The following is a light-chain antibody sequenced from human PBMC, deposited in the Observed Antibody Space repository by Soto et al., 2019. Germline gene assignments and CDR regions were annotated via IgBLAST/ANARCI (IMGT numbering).Light chain of an antibody. CDR3: QKYNSAPLT. CDR2: ATS. J-gene: IGKJ4*01. V-gene: IGKV1-27*01. Sequence: DVQMTQSPSSLSSFVGERVTITCRASQGIAPYLAWFQQKPGKVPKLLIYATSTLQSGVPSRFSGSGSGTDFTLTINSLQPEDVGTYYCQKYNSAPLTFGGGTKVEIK. CDR1: QGIAPY.